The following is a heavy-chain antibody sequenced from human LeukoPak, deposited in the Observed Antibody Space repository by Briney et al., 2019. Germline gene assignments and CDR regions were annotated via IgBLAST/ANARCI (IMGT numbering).Heavy chain of an antibody. J-gene: IGHJ4*02. V-gene: IGHV3-15*01. D-gene: IGHD3-3*01. CDR1: GFTFSNAW. CDR3: STEGDQFLEWLPHDY. CDR2: IKRKIEGETT. Sequence: PGGSLRLSCAASGFTFSNAWMTWVRQAPGKGLEWVGQIKRKIEGETTDYAAPVKGRFSISRDDSKNTLYLQMTGLKTEDTAVYYCSTEGDQFLEWLPHDYWGQGTLVTVSS.